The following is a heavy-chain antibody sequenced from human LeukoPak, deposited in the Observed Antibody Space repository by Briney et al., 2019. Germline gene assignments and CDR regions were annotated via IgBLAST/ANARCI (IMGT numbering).Heavy chain of an antibody. V-gene: IGHV3-23*01. CDR3: AKDRSSGGSCYNY. J-gene: IGHJ4*02. CDR1: GFTFSSYA. D-gene: IGHD2-15*01. Sequence: GGSLRLSCSVSGFTFSSYAMSWVRQAPGKGLEWVSVISGSGGSTYYADSVKGRFTISRDNSKNMLYLQMNSLRAEDTAVYYCAKDRSSGGSCYNYWGQGALVTVSS. CDR2: ISGSGGST.